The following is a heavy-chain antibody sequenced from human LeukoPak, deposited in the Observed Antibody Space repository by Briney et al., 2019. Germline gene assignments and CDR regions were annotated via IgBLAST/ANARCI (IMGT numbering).Heavy chain of an antibody. CDR3: ARRRCSSTSCLGFDY. V-gene: IGHV4-38-2*01. J-gene: IGHJ4*02. Sequence: PSETLSLTCAVSGYSISSGYYWGWIRQPPGKGLEWIGCIYHSGSTSYNPSLKSRVTISVDTSKNQFSLKLSSVTAADTAVYYCARRRCSSTSCLGFDYWGQGTLVTVSS. D-gene: IGHD2-2*01. CDR1: GYSISSGYY. CDR2: IYHSGST.